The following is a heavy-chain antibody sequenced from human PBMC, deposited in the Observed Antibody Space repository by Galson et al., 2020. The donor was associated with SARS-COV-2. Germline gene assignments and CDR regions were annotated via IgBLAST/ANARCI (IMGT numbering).Heavy chain of an antibody. CDR2: ISWNSGSI. V-gene: IGHV3-9*01. CDR3: AKATIGRGATPIDY. D-gene: IGHD1-26*01. J-gene: IGHJ4*02. CDR1: GFTFDDYA. Sequence: SLKISCAASGFTFDDYAMHWVRQAPGKGLEWVSGISWNSGSIGYADSVKGRFTISRDNAKNSLYLQMNSLRAEDTALYYCAKATIGRGATPIDYWGQGTLVTVSS.